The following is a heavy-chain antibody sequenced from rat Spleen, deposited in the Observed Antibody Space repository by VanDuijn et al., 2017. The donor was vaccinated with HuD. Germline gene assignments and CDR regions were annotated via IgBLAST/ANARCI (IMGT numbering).Heavy chain of an antibody. CDR2: ISYEGSGT. CDR3: ASYSAHFDH. CDR1: GFTFSDYY. D-gene: IGHD1-1*01. J-gene: IGHJ2*01. Sequence: EVQLVESGGGLVQPGRSLRLSCAASGFTFSDYYMAWVRQAPKTGLEWVASISYEGSGTYYGDSVKGRFTISRDNAKSTLYLQMNSLRSEDTATYYCASYSAHFDHWGQGVMVTVSS. V-gene: IGHV5-22*01.